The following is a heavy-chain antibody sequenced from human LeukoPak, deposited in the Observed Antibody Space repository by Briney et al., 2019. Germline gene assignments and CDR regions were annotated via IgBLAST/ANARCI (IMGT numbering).Heavy chain of an antibody. Sequence: SGTLSLTCGVYGGSFSGYYWSWIRQPPGKGLEWMGEINHSGSTNYNPSLKSRVTISVDTSKNQFSLKLSSVTAADTAVYYCARVADYDFWSGLRPFDPWGQGTLVTVSS. D-gene: IGHD3-3*01. CDR1: GGSFSGYY. CDR2: INHSGST. V-gene: IGHV4-34*01. CDR3: ARVADYDFWSGLRPFDP. J-gene: IGHJ5*02.